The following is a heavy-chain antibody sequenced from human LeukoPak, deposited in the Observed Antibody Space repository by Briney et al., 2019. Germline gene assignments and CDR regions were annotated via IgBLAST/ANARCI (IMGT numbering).Heavy chain of an antibody. D-gene: IGHD3-22*01. J-gene: IGHJ4*02. V-gene: IGHV4-34*01. CDR2: INHSGSA. CDR1: GGSFSGYY. CDR3: ARGPGWLPQAFDY. Sequence: PSETLSLTCAVYGGSFSGYYWSWIRQPPGKGLEWIGEINHSGSANYNPSLKSRVTISVDTSKNQFSLKLSSVTAADTAVYYCARGPGWLPQAFDYWGQGTLVTVSS.